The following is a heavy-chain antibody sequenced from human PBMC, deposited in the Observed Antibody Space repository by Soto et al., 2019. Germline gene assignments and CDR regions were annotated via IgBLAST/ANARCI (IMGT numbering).Heavy chain of an antibody. CDR1: GYTFTGYY. J-gene: IGHJ6*02. CDR3: AREKSGSYLWYLFDYYGMDV. CDR2: INPNSGGT. V-gene: IGHV1-2*02. D-gene: IGHD1-26*01. Sequence: QVQLVQSGAEVKKPGASVKVSCKASGYTFTGYYMHWVRQAPGQGLEWMGWINPNSGGTNYAQKFQGRVTMTRDTSISTAYMELSRLRSDDTAVYYCAREKSGSYLWYLFDYYGMDVWGQGTTVTVSS.